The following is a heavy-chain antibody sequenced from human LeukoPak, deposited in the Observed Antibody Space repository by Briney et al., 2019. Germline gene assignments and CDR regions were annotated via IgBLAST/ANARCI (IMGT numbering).Heavy chain of an antibody. CDR1: GYTFTGYY. CDR2: INPNSGGT. D-gene: IGHD3-10*01. Sequence: ASVKVSCKASGYTFTGYYMHWVRQAPGQGLEWMGWINPNSGGTNYAQKFQGRVTMTRDTSITTAYMELSGLRSDDTAVYYCARVSLWRYDFDYWGQGILFTVSS. V-gene: IGHV1-2*02. J-gene: IGHJ4*02. CDR3: ARVSLWRYDFDY.